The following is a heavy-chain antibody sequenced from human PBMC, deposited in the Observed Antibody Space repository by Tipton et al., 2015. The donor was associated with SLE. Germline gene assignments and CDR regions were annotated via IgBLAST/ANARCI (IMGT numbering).Heavy chain of an antibody. D-gene: IGHD1-7*01. V-gene: IGHV4-59*01. Sequence: TLSLTCTVSGGSISSYYWSWIRQPPGKGLEWIGYIYYSGSTNYNPSLKSRVTISVDTSTNQFSLKLSSVTAADTAVYYCARVRPQTGTTGAFDIWGQGTMVTVSS. CDR3: ARVRPQTGTTGAFDI. J-gene: IGHJ3*02. CDR1: GGSISSYY. CDR2: IYYSGST.